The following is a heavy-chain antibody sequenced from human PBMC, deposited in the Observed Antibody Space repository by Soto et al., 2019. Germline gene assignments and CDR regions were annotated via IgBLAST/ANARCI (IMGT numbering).Heavy chain of an antibody. CDR2: IWYDGSNK. V-gene: IGHV3-33*01. Sequence: GGSLRLSCAASGFTFSSYGMHWVRQAPGKGLEWVAVIWYDGSNKYYADSVKGRFTISRDNSKNTLYLQMNSLRAEDTAVYYCARAKSEYYDILTGFSDSNDYYGMDVWGQGTTVTVSS. J-gene: IGHJ6*02. CDR3: ARAKSEYYDILTGFSDSNDYYGMDV. D-gene: IGHD3-9*01. CDR1: GFTFSSYG.